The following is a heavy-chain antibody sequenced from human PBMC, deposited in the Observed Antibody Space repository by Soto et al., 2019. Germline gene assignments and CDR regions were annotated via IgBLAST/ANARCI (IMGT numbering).Heavy chain of an antibody. CDR3: VRDGTKTLRDWFDP. D-gene: IGHD1-1*01. CDR1: GASISGFY. V-gene: IGHV4-4*07. Sequence: SETLSLTCTVSGASISGFYWSWIRKSAGKGLEWIGRIYATGTTDYNPSLKSRVMMSVDTYKKQFSLKLRSVTAADTAVYYRVRDGTKTLRDWFDPWGQGISVTVSS. CDR2: IYATGTT. J-gene: IGHJ5*02.